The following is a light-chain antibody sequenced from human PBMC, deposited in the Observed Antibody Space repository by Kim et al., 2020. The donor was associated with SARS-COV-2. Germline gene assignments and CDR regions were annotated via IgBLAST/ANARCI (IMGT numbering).Light chain of an antibody. Sequence: SAERRASPSCTGRNSVSSIVGWYQQQPGQAPRLLIDGASSRATGTQGRCSGSWAGKEFTITSSRLQSEDFAVYYWQQYNKWPPWTFGQGTKVDIK. V-gene: IGKV3-15*01. J-gene: IGKJ1*01. CDR2: GAS. CDR3: QQYNKWPPWT. CDR1: NSVSSI.